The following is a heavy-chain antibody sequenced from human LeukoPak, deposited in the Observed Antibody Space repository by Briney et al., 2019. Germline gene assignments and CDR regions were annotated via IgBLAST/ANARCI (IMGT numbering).Heavy chain of an antibody. Sequence: ASVKVSCKASGYTFTGYYMHWVRQAPGQGLEWMGWINPNSGGTNYAQKFQGRVTMTRDTSISTAYMELSRLRSDDTAVYYCARESLVTGYSYGFHWGQGTLVTVSS. J-gene: IGHJ4*02. CDR1: GYTFTGYY. CDR3: ARESLVTGYSYGFH. CDR2: INPNSGGT. D-gene: IGHD5-18*01. V-gene: IGHV1-2*02.